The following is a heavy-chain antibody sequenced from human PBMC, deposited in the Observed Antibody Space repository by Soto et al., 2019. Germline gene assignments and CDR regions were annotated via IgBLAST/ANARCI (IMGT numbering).Heavy chain of an antibody. D-gene: IGHD1-26*01. CDR1: GGTISSWY. Sequence: SETLSLTCTVSGGTISSWYWSWIRQPPGKGLEWIGYIYYSGSTNCNPSLKSRVTISVDTSKNQFSLKLSSVTAADTAVYYCARRYGSAIEYWGQGTLVTVPS. CDR2: IYYSGST. CDR3: ARRYGSAIEY. V-gene: IGHV4-59*08. J-gene: IGHJ4*02.